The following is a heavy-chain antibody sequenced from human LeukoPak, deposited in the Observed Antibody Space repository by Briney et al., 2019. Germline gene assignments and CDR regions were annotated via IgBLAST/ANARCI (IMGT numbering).Heavy chain of an antibody. CDR1: GGSISSSNW. Sequence: SETLSLTCAVSGGSISSSNWWSWVRQPPGKGLEWIGEIYHSGSTNYNPSLKSRVTISVDTSKNQFSLKLSSVTAADTAVYYCARGPTVLLWFGEYDAFDIWGQGTMVTVSS. J-gene: IGHJ3*02. D-gene: IGHD3-10*01. CDR3: ARGPTVLLWFGEYDAFDI. V-gene: IGHV4-4*02. CDR2: IYHSGST.